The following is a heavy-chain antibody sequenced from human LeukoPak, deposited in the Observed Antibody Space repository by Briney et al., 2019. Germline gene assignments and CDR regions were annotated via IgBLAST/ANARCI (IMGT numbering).Heavy chain of an antibody. D-gene: IGHD3-22*01. V-gene: IGHV4-59*01. Sequence: SETLSLTCTVSGGSISSYYWSWIRQPPGKGLEWIGYIYYSGSTNYNPSLKSRVTISVDTSKNQFSPKLSSVTAADTAVYYCARVVWDSSGYYPIDYWGQGTLVTVSS. J-gene: IGHJ4*02. CDR2: IYYSGST. CDR1: GGSISSYY. CDR3: ARVVWDSSGYYPIDY.